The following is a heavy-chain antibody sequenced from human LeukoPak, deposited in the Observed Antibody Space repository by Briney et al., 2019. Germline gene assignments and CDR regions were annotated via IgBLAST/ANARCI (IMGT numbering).Heavy chain of an antibody. Sequence: SETLSLTCAVSGGSISSGGYSWSWIRQPPGKGLEWIGYIYHSGSTYYNPSLKSRVTISVDRSKNQFSLKLSSVTAADTAVYYCARAGYYDSSGYYIDYWGQGTLVTVSS. V-gene: IGHV4-30-2*01. CDR2: IYHSGST. CDR1: GGSISSGGYS. J-gene: IGHJ4*02. CDR3: ARAGYYDSSGYYIDY. D-gene: IGHD3-22*01.